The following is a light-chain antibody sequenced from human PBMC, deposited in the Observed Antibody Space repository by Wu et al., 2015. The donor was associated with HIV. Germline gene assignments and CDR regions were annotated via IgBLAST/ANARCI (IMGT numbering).Light chain of an antibody. J-gene: IGKJ1*01. Sequence: EIVLTQSPGTLSLSPGESATLSCRASQSIYSTFLAWYQQRPGQTPRLLIYGSSTRATGIPDRFSGSGSGTDFTLTIDRLEPEDFAVYYCQQYYDSPTFGQGTKV. CDR2: GSS. V-gene: IGKV3-20*01. CDR3: QQYYDSPT. CDR1: QSIYSTF.